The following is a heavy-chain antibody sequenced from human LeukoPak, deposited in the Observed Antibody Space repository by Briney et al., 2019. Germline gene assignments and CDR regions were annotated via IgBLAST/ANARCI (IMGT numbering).Heavy chain of an antibody. CDR1: GGTSKNHA. CDR2: ILPNLGTT. Sequence: ASVKGSCKASGGTSKNHAISWVRPAPGQGLEWMGRILPNLGTTTRAQNFQDRVTLTADKSTNTAYMELTSLTSDDTAVYYCATTNDGGGYQWGDFFDFWGQGTLVTVSS. D-gene: IGHD3-22*01. V-gene: IGHV1-69*04. J-gene: IGHJ4*02. CDR3: ATTNDGGGYQWGDFFDF.